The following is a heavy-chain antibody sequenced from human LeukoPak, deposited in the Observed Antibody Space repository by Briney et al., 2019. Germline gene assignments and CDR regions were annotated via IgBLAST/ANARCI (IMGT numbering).Heavy chain of an antibody. CDR1: GGSISSGSYH. V-gene: IGHV4-39*01. CDR2: SYYSGTT. Sequence: SETLSLTCTVSGGSISSGSYHWGWLRQPAGKGLEWIGSSYYSGTTYYNPSLKSRVTISVDTSKNQFSLKLSSVTAADTALYYCARLIYFYDYMDVWGKGTTVTVSS. CDR3: ARLIYFYDYMDV. J-gene: IGHJ6*03.